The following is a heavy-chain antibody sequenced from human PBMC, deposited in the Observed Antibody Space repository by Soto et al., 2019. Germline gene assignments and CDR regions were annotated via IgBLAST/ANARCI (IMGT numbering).Heavy chain of an antibody. CDR1: GFTFSDYY. D-gene: IGHD3-22*01. V-gene: IGHV3-11*06. CDR2: ISSSSSYT. J-gene: IGHJ4*02. Sequence: PGGSLRLSCAASGFTFSDYYMSWIRHAPGKGLEWVSYISSSSSYTNYADSVKGRFTISRDNAKNSLYLQMNSLRAEDTAVYYCASGGHSSGYLYFDYWGQGTLVTVSS. CDR3: ASGGHSSGYLYFDY.